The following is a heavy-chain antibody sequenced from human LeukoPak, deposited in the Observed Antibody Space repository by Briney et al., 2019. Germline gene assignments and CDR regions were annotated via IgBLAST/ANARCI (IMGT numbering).Heavy chain of an antibody. CDR1: GFTFSSYG. CDR3: ASGSVLPFSYTIDYYMDV. Sequence: GGSLRLSCAASGFTFSSYGMHWVRQAPGKGLEWVAVIWYDGSNKYYADSVKGRFTISRDNSKNTLYLQMNSLRAEDTAVYYCASGSVLPFSYTIDYYMDVWGKGTTVTISS. J-gene: IGHJ6*03. D-gene: IGHD3-16*02. CDR2: IWYDGSNK. V-gene: IGHV3-33*01.